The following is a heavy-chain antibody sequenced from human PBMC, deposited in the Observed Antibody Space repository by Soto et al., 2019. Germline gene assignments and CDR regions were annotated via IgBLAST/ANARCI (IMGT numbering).Heavy chain of an antibody. CDR1: GGTFSSYA. Sequence: ASVKVSCKASGGTFSSYAISWVRQAPGQGLEWMGGIIPIFGTANYAQKFQGRVTITADESTSTAYMELRSLRSDDTAVYYCARGVVVVAATHHDAFDIWGQGTMVTVSS. D-gene: IGHD2-15*01. CDR2: IIPIFGTA. V-gene: IGHV1-69*13. J-gene: IGHJ3*02. CDR3: ARGVVVVAATHHDAFDI.